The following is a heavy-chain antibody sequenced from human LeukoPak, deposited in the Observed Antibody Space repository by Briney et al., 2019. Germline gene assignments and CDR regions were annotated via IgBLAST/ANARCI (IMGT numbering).Heavy chain of an antibody. D-gene: IGHD3-10*01. Sequence: GGSLRLSCAASGFTFSSYWMSWVRQAPGKGLEWVANIKQDGSEKYYVDSVKGRFTISRDNAKNSLYLQMDSLRAEDTAVYYCARDQIWFGDGGWFDPWGQGTLVTVSS. J-gene: IGHJ5*02. V-gene: IGHV3-7*03. CDR2: IKQDGSEK. CDR3: ARDQIWFGDGGWFDP. CDR1: GFTFSSYW.